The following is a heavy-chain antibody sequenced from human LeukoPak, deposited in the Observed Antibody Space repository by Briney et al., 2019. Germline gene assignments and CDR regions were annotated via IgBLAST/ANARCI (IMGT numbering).Heavy chain of an antibody. CDR2: IYIGGST. CDR1: GFTFSDYS. CDR3: ARDRAVPGRGYYFDC. Sequence: GGSLRLSCAASGFTFSDYSMNWVRQAPGKGLEWVSTIYIGGSTYYADSVKGRFTISRDNSKNTLYLQMNSLRAEDTAVYYCARDRAVPGRGYYFDCWGQGTLVTVSS. V-gene: IGHV3-53*01. J-gene: IGHJ4*02. D-gene: IGHD6-19*01.